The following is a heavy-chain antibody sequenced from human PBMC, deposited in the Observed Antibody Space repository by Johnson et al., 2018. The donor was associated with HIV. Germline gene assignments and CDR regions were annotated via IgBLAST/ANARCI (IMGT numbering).Heavy chain of an antibody. V-gene: IGHV3-30*19. CDR1: GFTFNTYG. D-gene: IGHD3-16*01. CDR2: ISYDGSNK. J-gene: IGHJ3*02. Sequence: QVQLVESGGGVVQPGGSLRLSCAASGFTFNTYGMHWVRQAPGKGLEWVAVISYDGSNKYYADSVKGRFTISRDNSKNTLYLQMNSLRAEDTAVYYCARGGGMWGIDAFDIWGQGTMVTVSS. CDR3: ARGGGMWGIDAFDI.